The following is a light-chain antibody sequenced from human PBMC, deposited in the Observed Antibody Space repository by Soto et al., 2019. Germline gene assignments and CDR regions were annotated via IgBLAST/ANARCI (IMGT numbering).Light chain of an antibody. CDR2: GAS. Sequence: ERVMTQSPATLSLSPGERAALSCRASQSINSELAWYQQKPGQPPRLLIYGASTRATRVPARFTGSESGSEFTLTISGLQSEDFAVYYCQQGHNWPLTFGQWTRLEI. CDR3: QQGHNWPLT. V-gene: IGKV3-15*01. J-gene: IGKJ2*01. CDR1: QSINSE.